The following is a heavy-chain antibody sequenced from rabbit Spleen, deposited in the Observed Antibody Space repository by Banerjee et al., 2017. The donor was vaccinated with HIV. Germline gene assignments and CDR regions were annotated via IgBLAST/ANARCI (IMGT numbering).Heavy chain of an antibody. CDR3: VRDLGYDDYSEKGYFNL. CDR2: IDTGSSSGFT. Sequence: QSLEESGGDLVKPGASLTLTCTASGVSFSSNYYMCWVRQAPGKGLEWIACIDTGSSSGFTYAATWAKGRFTCSKTSSTTVTLQMTSLAAADTATYFCVRDLGYDDYSEKGYFNLWAKGPWSPS. D-gene: IGHD2-1*01. CDR1: GVSFSSNYY. J-gene: IGHJ4*01. V-gene: IGHV1S40*01.